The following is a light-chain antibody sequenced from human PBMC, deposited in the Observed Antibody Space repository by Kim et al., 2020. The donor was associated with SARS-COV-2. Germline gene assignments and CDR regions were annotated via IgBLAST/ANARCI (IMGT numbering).Light chain of an antibody. CDR3: SSHTSGSTWV. V-gene: IGLV2-14*03. CDR2: DVG. CDR1: TSDPGFFNF. J-gene: IGLJ3*02. Sequence: GPWITTSSTGSTSDPGFFNFVSWYQHHPGKAPTLIIYDVGRRPSGLSDRFSGSKSGNTASLTISGLQAEDEATYYCSSHTSGSTWVFGGGTQLTVL.